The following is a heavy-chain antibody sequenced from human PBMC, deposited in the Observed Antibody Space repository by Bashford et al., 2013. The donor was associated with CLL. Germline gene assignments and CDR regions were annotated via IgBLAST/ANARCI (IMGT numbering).Heavy chain of an antibody. V-gene: IGHV3-74*01. D-gene: IGHD3-22*01. J-gene: IGHJ4*02. CDR1: GFLPYSSYW. CDR3: ARGYYYDSSGYFPIDY. CDR2: INSDGSST. Sequence: ASGFLPYSSYWDARRVRQRSEGRGWCGVSRINSDGSSTSYADSVKGRFTISRDNAKNTLYLQMNSLRAEDTAVYYCARGYYYDSSGYFPIDYWGQGTLVTVSS.